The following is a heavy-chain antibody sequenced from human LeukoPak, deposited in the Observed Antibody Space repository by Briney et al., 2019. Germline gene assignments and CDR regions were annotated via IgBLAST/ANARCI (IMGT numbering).Heavy chain of an antibody. J-gene: IGHJ4*02. D-gene: IGHD1-26*01. Sequence: GGSLRLSCAASGFTFSNYGMHWVRHTPGKGLVWVSRINNDGSTTSYADSVKGRFTISRDNARNTLYLQMNSLKSEDSGAYYCARGPAANSGNYYAGDYWGQGTLVTVSS. CDR2: INNDGSTT. V-gene: IGHV3-74*01. CDR3: ARGPAANSGNYYAGDY. CDR1: GFTFSNYG.